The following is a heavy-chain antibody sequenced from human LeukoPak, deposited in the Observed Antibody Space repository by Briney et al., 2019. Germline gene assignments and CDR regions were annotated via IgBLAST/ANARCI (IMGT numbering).Heavy chain of an antibody. CDR3: ARGHKSIAVAGTNWFDP. D-gene: IGHD6-19*01. Sequence: TLSLPCTVSGGSISSGSYYWSWIRQPAGKGLEGIGRIYTSGSTNYNPSLKSRVTMSVDTSTIQFSLKLISVTAADTAVYYCARGHKSIAVAGTNWFDPWGQGTLVTVSS. CDR2: IYTSGST. V-gene: IGHV4-61*02. CDR1: GGSISSGSYY. J-gene: IGHJ5*02.